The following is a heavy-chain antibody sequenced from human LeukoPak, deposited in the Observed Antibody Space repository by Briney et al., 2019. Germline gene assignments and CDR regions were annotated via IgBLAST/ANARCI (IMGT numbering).Heavy chain of an antibody. V-gene: IGHV4-59*12. D-gene: IGHD6-13*01. Sequence: SETLSLTCTVSGGSISSYYWSWIRQPPGKGLEWIGYIYYSGSTNYNPSLKSRVTLSIDTSKNQFSLRLTSVTAADTAVYYCAAEAGPSFDYWGQGVLVTVSS. J-gene: IGHJ4*02. CDR3: AAEAGPSFDY. CDR2: IYYSGST. CDR1: GGSISSYY.